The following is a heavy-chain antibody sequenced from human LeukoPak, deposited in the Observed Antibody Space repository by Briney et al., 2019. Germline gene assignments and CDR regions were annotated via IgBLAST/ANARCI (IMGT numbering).Heavy chain of an antibody. D-gene: IGHD3-9*01. CDR3: ARRPADYDILTGDYYYYMDV. CDR2: ISSSSSYI. J-gene: IGHJ6*03. V-gene: IGHV3-21*01. CDR1: GFTFSSYS. Sequence: PGGSLRLSCAASGFTFSSYSMNWVRQAPGKGLEWVSSISSSSSYIYYADSVKGRFTISRDNAKNSLYLQMNSLRAEDTAVYYCARRPADYDILTGDYYYYMDVWGKGTTVTVSS.